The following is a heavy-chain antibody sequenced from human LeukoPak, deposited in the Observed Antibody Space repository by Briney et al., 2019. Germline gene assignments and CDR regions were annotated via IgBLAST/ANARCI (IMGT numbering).Heavy chain of an antibody. J-gene: IGHJ4*02. CDR3: AKVNAYYYGSGSVFDY. CDR2: ISGSGGST. V-gene: IGHV3-23*01. D-gene: IGHD3-10*01. Sequence: GGSLRLSCAASGFTFSSYAMSWVRQAPGKGLEWVSTISGSGGSTYYADSVKGRFTISRDNSKKTLYLQMNSLRAEDTAIYYCAKVNAYYYGSGSVFDYWGQGTLVTVSS. CDR1: GFTFSSYA.